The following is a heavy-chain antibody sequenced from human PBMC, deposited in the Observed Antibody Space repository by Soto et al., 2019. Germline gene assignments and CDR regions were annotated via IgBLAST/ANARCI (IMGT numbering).Heavy chain of an antibody. D-gene: IGHD6-19*01. Sequence: SQTLSLTCAISGDSVSSNSAAWNWIRQSPSRGLEWLGRTYYRSKWYNDYAVSVKSRITINPDTSKNQFSLQLNSVTPEDTAVYYCAREVSHSSGRSDYYYYGMDVWGQGTTVTVSS. V-gene: IGHV6-1*01. CDR1: GDSVSSNSAA. J-gene: IGHJ6*02. CDR3: AREVSHSSGRSDYYYYGMDV. CDR2: TYYRSKWYN.